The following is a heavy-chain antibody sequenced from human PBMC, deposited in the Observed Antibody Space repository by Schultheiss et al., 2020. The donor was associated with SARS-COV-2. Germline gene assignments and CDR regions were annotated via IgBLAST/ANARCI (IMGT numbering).Heavy chain of an antibody. Sequence: SETLSLTCTVSGGSISSSTYYWAWIRQPPGKGLEWIGSIYSSGTTYYNPSLTSRGTISIDRSRNQFSLNLISVTAADTALYYCAGSYSGGFDNWGQGTLVTVSS. D-gene: IGHD1-26*01. CDR1: GGSISSSTYY. CDR2: IYSSGTT. V-gene: IGHV4-39*01. J-gene: IGHJ4*02. CDR3: AGSYSGGFDN.